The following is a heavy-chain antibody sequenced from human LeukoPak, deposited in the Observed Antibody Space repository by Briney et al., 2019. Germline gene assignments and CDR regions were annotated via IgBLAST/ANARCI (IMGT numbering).Heavy chain of an antibody. CDR2: IRSKAYGGTT. Sequence: GGSLRLSCTASGFTFGDYAMSWFRQAPGKGLEWVGFIRSKAYGGTTEYAAAVKGRFTISRDDSKSIAYLQMNSLKTEDTAVYYCTRAEGIIVVVPEDVWGKGTTVTVSS. V-gene: IGHV3-49*03. J-gene: IGHJ6*04. CDR1: GFTFGDYA. CDR3: TRAEGIIVVVPEDV. D-gene: IGHD2-2*01.